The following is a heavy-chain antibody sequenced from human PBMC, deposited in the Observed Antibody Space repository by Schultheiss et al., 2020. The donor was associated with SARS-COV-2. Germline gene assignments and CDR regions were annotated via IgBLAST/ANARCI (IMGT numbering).Heavy chain of an antibody. CDR1: GFTFSSYW. CDR3: ARATELVPDLYYYYGMDV. CDR2: ISGSGGST. Sequence: GGSLRLSCAASGFTFSSYWMSWVRQAPGKGLEWVSAISGSGGSTYYADSVKGRFTISRDNSKNTLYLQMNSLRAEDTAVYYCARATELVPDLYYYYGMDVWGQGTTVTVSS. J-gene: IGHJ6*02. D-gene: IGHD2-2*01. V-gene: IGHV3-23*01.